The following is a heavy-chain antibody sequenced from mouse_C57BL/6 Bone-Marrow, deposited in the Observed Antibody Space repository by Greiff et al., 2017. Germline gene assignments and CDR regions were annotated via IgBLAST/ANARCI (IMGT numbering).Heavy chain of an antibody. V-gene: IGHV5-9-1*02. CDR1: GFTFSSYA. J-gene: IGHJ2*01. CDR2: ISSGGGYI. D-gene: IGHD5-5*01. CDR3: TRDPRILPYYLDY. Sequence: EVMLVESGEGLVKPGGSLKLSCAASGFTFSSYAMSWVRQTPEKRLEWVAYISSGGGYIYYADTVKGRFTISRDNARNTLYLQMSSLTSDDTAMYNCTRDPRILPYYLDYWGQGTTLTVSS.